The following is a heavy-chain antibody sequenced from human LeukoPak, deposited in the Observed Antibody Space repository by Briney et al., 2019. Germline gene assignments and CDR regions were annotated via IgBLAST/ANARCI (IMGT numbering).Heavy chain of an antibody. CDR2: ISYDGSNK. CDR1: GFTFSSYG. Sequence: GGPLKLSCAASGFTFSSYGMHWVRQAPGKGLEWVAVISYDGSNKYYADSVKGRFTISRDNSKNTLYLQMNSLRAEDTAVYYCAKDAYSSSWYALDYWGQGTLVTVSS. D-gene: IGHD6-13*01. CDR3: AKDAYSSSWYALDY. V-gene: IGHV3-30*18. J-gene: IGHJ4*02.